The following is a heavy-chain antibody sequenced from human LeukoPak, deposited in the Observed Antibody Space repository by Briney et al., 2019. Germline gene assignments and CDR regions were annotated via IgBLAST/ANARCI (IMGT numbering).Heavy chain of an antibody. D-gene: IGHD3-22*01. CDR3: AKGLFYDSSGYYPLHV. J-gene: IGHJ6*02. Sequence: PGGSLRLSCAASGFTFSSYAMTWVRQAPGKGLEWVSAISGSGDTTYYADSVKGRLTISRDNSKDTLYLQMNTLRAEDTAVYYCAKGLFYDSSGYYPLHVWGQGTTFTVSS. CDR1: GFTFSSYA. CDR2: ISGSGDTT. V-gene: IGHV3-23*01.